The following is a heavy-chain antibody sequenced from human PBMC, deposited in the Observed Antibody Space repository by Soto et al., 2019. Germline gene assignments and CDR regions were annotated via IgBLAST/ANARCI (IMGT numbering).Heavy chain of an antibody. CDR1: GFTFTSYA. Sequence: LRLSCAASGFTFTSYAMSWVRQAPGKGLEWVSAISGSGGSTYYADSVKGRFTISRDNSKNTLYLPMNSLRAEDTAVYFCAKDTDLSGYVAFDIWGHVTMVPAS. V-gene: IGHV3-23*01. CDR2: ISGSGGST. D-gene: IGHD3-22*01. CDR3: AKDTDLSGYVAFDI. J-gene: IGHJ3*02.